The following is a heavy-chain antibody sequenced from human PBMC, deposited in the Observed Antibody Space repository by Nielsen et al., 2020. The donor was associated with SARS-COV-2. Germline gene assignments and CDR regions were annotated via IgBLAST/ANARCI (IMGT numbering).Heavy chain of an antibody. D-gene: IGHD5-24*01. CDR2: ITSSSTYT. CDR3: AREGRKLPLDY. V-gene: IGHV3-11*05. J-gene: IGHJ4*02. Sequence: GESLKISCVGSGFTFSDYYMSWVRQAPGKVLEWVSYITSSSTYTNYADSVKGRFTISRDNAKNSLSLQMHSLRAEDTAVYYCAREGRKLPLDYWGQGTLVTVSS. CDR1: GFTFSDYY.